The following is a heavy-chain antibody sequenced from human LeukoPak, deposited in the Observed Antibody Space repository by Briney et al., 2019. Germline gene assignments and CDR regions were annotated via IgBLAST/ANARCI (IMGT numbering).Heavy chain of an antibody. CDR1: GFTLSGYI. Sequence: PGGSLRLSCAGSGFTLSGYIMNWVRQAPGRGLEWVSSISSSSDYIYYADSVKGRFTISRDNSKNTLYLQMNSLRAEDTAVYYCARDVGHCMDVWGQGTTVTVSS. CDR3: ARDVGHCMDV. J-gene: IGHJ6*02. V-gene: IGHV3-21*01. CDR2: ISSSSDYI.